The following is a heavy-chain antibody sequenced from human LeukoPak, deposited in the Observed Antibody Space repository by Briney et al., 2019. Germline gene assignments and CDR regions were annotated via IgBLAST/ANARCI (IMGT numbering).Heavy chain of an antibody. D-gene: IGHD2-2*01. CDR2: IYYSGST. CDR1: GGSVSSGGYY. J-gene: IGHJ5*02. Sequence: PSETLSLTCTVSGGSVSSGGYYWSWIRQHPGKGLQWIGYIYYSGSTYYNPSLKSRVTISVDTSKNQFSLKLSSVTAADTAVYYCARAVRYCSSTSCHNWFDPWGQGTLVTVSS. CDR3: ARAVRYCSSTSCHNWFDP. V-gene: IGHV4-31*03.